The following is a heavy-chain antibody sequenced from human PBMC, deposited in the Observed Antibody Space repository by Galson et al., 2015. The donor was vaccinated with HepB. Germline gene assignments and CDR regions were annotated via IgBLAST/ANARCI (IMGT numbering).Heavy chain of an antibody. D-gene: IGHD2-2*01. CDR3: ARDRTYCGSPSGSRMGPNY. CDR1: GFTFTKYG. J-gene: IGHJ4*02. Sequence: SLRLSCAASGFTFTKYGMHWVRQAPGKGLEWVALIWSDGSDKNYADSVKGRFTISRDNSKNTVSLQMDSLRAEDTAVYYCARDRTYCGSPSGSRMGPNYWGQGTLVTVSS. CDR2: IWSDGSDK. V-gene: IGHV3-33*01.